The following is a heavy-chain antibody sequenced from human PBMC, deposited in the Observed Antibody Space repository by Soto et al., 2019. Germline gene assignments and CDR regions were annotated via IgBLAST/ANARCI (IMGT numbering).Heavy chain of an antibody. J-gene: IGHJ4*02. CDR1: GYTFTSYD. D-gene: IGHD5-12*01. Sequence: ASVKVSCKASGYTFTSYDINWVRQATGQGLEWMGWMNPNSGNTGYAQKFQGRVTMTRNTSISTAYMEPSSLRSEDTAVYYCARIQGDGYKFDYWGQGTLVTVS. CDR3: ARIQGDGYKFDY. CDR2: MNPNSGNT. V-gene: IGHV1-8*01.